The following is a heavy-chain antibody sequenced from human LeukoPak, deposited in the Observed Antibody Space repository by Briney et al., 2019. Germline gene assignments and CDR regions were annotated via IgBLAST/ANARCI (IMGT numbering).Heavy chain of an antibody. V-gene: IGHV4-34*01. D-gene: IGHD3-10*01. J-gene: IGHJ4*02. CDR2: INHSGST. CDR3: ARELYYGSGSYNY. CDR1: GGSFSGYY. Sequence: PSETLSLTCAVYGGSFSGYYWSWIRQPPGKGLEWIGEINHSGSTNYNPSLKSRVTISVDTSKNQFSLKLSSVTAADTAVYYCARELYYGSGSYNYWGQGTLVTVSS.